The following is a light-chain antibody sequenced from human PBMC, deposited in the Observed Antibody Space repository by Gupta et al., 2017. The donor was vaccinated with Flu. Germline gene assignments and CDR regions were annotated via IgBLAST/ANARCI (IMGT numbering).Light chain of an antibody. Sequence: EIVMTQSPATLSVSPGERATLSCRASQSVGSNLAWYQQKPGQAPRLFIFGASNRATGIPARFSGSGSETEFTLTISSLQSEDFAVYYCQQNNAWPLTFGEGTKVEIK. J-gene: IGKJ4*01. CDR3: QQNNAWPLT. CDR2: GAS. V-gene: IGKV3-15*01. CDR1: QSVGSN.